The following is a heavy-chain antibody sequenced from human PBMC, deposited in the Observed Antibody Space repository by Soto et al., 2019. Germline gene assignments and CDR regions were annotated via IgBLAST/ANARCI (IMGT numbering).Heavy chain of an antibody. D-gene: IGHD2-8*01. Sequence: EVQLVESGGGLVQPGGSLRLSCAASGFTVSSSYMSWVRQAPGKGLEGVSVIYSGGRTYYADSVKGRFTISRDNSKNMLYLQMNSLRAEDTAVYYCARDTRKVYAGDYYYYYMDVWGKGTTVTVSS. CDR1: GFTVSSSY. CDR2: IYSGGRT. V-gene: IGHV3-66*01. CDR3: ARDTRKVYAGDYYYYYMDV. J-gene: IGHJ6*03.